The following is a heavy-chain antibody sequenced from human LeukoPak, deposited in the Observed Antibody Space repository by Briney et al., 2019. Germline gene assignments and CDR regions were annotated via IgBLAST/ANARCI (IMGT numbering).Heavy chain of an antibody. D-gene: IGHD6-13*01. CDR1: VVNCSDVD. CDR2: VSDSGSTK. V-gene: IGHV3-11*01. Sequence: SLRPSSAATVVNCSDVDLSCSRHAKRKRLEGISYVSDSGSTKYSADYAKGRFPISRDNDKNSFLLQLDRLRVEDTAISYCEREIGSTWNAPIDYWGQGILVTVSS. J-gene: IGHJ4*02. CDR3: EREIGSTWNAPIDY.